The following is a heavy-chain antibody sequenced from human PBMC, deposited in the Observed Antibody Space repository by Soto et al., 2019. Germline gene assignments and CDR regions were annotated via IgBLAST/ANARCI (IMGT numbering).Heavy chain of an antibody. CDR3: ARVGIAATGAFDI. J-gene: IGHJ3*02. CDR1: GFTFNSYW. Sequence: EVQLVESGGGLVQPGGSLRLSCAASGFTFNSYWMSWVRQAPGKGLEWVANIKQDGSERSYVDSVKGRFTSSRDNAKNSRFLQMNSLRAEDTAVYYCARVGIAATGAFDIWGQGTVVTVSS. CDR2: IKQDGSER. V-gene: IGHV3-7*01. D-gene: IGHD6-13*01.